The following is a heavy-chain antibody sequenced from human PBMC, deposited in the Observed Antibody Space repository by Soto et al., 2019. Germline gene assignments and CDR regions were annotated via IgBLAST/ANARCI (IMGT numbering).Heavy chain of an antibody. V-gene: IGHV4-59*01. CDR3: ARDGNYYDSSGYYHLWLDY. Sequence: SETLSLTCTVSGGSISSYYWSWIRQPPGKGLEWIGYIYYSGSTNYNPSLKSRVTISVDTSKNQFSLKLSSVTAADTAVYYCARDGNYYDSSGYYHLWLDYWGQGTLVTVSS. D-gene: IGHD3-22*01. J-gene: IGHJ4*02. CDR1: GGSISSYY. CDR2: IYYSGST.